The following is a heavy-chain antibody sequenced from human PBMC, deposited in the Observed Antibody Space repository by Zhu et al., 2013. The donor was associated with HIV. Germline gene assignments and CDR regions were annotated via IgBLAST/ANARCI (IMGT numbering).Heavy chain of an antibody. J-gene: IGHJ6*02. D-gene: IGHD6-13*01. CDR3: ARGGYSSSWRSYYYGMDV. Sequence: QVQLVQSGAEVKKPGASVKVSCKASGYTFTGYYMHWVRQAPGQGLEWMGWINPNSGGTNYAQKFQGRVTMTRNTSISTAYMELSSLRSEDTAVYYCARGGYSSSWRSYYYGMDVWGQGTTVTVSS. CDR1: GYTFTGYY. CDR2: INPNSGGT. V-gene: IGHV1-2*02.